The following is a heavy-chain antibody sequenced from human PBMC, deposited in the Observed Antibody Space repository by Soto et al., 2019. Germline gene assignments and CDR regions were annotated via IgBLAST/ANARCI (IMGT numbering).Heavy chain of an antibody. J-gene: IGHJ6*02. Sequence: SEALSLTCAVYGGTFSGYYWSWIRQPPGKGLEWIGEINHSGSTNYNPSLKSRVTISVDTSKNQFSLKLSSVTAADTVLYYCARVASAGYSSGWYSPRRGYYYYYSGMDVWGRGTTVTVSS. V-gene: IGHV4-34*01. CDR3: ARVASAGYSSGWYSPRRGYYYYYSGMDV. D-gene: IGHD6-19*01. CDR1: GGTFSGYY. CDR2: INHSGST.